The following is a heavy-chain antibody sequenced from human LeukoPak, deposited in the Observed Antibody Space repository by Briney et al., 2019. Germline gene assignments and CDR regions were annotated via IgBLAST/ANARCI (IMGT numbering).Heavy chain of an antibody. Sequence: GRSLRLSCAASGFTFSSYGMHWVRQAPGKGLEWVAVIWYDGSNKYYGDSVKGRYTISRDNSKNTVYLQMNSLTAEDTAVYYCAKSWSTSCYWCYFDYWGQGTLVTVSS. D-gene: IGHD2-2*01. V-gene: IGHV3-33*06. J-gene: IGHJ4*02. CDR1: GFTFSSYG. CDR3: AKSWSTSCYWCYFDY. CDR2: IWYDGSNK.